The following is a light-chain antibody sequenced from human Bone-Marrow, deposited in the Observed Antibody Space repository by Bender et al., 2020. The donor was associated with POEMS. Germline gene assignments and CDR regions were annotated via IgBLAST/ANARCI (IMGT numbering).Light chain of an antibody. V-gene: IGLV2-14*01. J-gene: IGLJ3*02. CDR2: EVN. CDR3: RSYASRNSHRV. Sequence: QSALTQPASVSGSPGQSITISCTGTRSYVGGYNYVSWYQQHPGKAPKLLIYEVNSRSSGVSNRFSGSKSGNTASLTISELQAEDDAYYYCRSYASRNSHRVFGGGTKVTVL. CDR1: RSYVGGYNY.